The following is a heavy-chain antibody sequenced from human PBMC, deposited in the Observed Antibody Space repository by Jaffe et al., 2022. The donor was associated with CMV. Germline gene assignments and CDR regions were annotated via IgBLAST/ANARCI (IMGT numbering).Heavy chain of an antibody. Sequence: EVQLVESGGGLVQPGGSLRLSCAASGFTFSSYEMNWVRQAPGKGLEWVSYISSSGSTIYYADSVKGRFTISRDNAKNSLYLQMNSLRAEDTAVYYCARVREYYDFLVWGQGTMVTVSS. J-gene: IGHJ3*01. CDR1: GFTFSSYE. V-gene: IGHV3-48*03. D-gene: IGHD3-3*01. CDR2: ISSSGSTI. CDR3: ARVREYYDFLV.